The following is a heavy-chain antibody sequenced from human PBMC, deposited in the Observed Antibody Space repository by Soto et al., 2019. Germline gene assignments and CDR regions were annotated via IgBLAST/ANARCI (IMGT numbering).Heavy chain of an antibody. CDR1: GGSFNDDY. CDR2: INHSGST. V-gene: IGHV4-34*01. D-gene: IGHD2-15*01. J-gene: IGHJ5*02. Sequence: PSETLSLTCAVEGGSFNDDYWSWIRQSPGKGLEWIGEINHSGSTNYNPSLKSRVTISVDTSKNQFSLKLSSVTAADTAVYYCAREYMGCSGGSCYDVLVNWFDPWGQGTLVTVSS. CDR3: AREYMGCSGGSCYDVLVNWFDP.